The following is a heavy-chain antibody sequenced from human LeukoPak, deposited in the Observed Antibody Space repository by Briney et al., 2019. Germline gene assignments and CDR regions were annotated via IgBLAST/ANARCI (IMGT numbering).Heavy chain of an antibody. CDR1: VFTFGDYG. V-gene: IGHV3-49*03. J-gene: IGHJ4*02. Sequence: GGSLSLSCTAAVFTFGDYGMSWFRQATGKGLEWVGFIRRKAYGGTTEYAASVEGRFTISRDDSKSIAYLQMNSLKTEDTAVYYCARGWDYWGQGTLVTVSS. CDR3: ARGWDY. CDR2: IRRKAYGGTT. D-gene: IGHD6-13*01.